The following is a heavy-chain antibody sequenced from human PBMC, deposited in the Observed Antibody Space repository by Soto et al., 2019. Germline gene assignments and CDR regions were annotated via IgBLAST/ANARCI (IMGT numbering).Heavy chain of an antibody. Sequence: QITLKESGPPLVSPTQTLTLACSFSGFSLTTSGVGVGWIRQPPGKALEFLALIYWDDDTRYRPSLRTRLTITKDTSKNLVVLTMTNVDPVDTATYYCVRFWSGVFVPRHRDAFDFWGQGTMVTVSS. CDR2: IYWDDDT. V-gene: IGHV2-5*02. D-gene: IGHD3-3*01. CDR3: VRFWSGVFVPRHRDAFDF. CDR1: GFSLTTSGVG. J-gene: IGHJ3*01.